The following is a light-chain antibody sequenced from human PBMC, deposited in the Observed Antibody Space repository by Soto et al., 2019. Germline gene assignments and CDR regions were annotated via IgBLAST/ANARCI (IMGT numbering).Light chain of an antibody. CDR2: KAS. CDR3: QHYNSYSEA. CDR1: QSISTW. J-gene: IGKJ1*01. Sequence: DIKMTQSPATLSASVGDRVTITCRASQSISTWLSWYQQKPGKAPKVLIYKASNLQSGVSSRFSGSGSGTEFTLTISSLQPDDFATYYCQHYNSYSEAFGQGTKVDIK. V-gene: IGKV1-5*03.